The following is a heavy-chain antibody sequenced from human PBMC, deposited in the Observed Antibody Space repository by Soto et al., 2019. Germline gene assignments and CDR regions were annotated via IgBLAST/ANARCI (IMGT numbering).Heavy chain of an antibody. CDR3: AKAVNGDYSAFDI. CDR1: GCSISSYY. CDR2: IYYIGST. D-gene: IGHD4-17*01. Sequence: SETLSLTCPVSGCSISSYYWSWVRQPPGKGLEWIGNIYYIGSTNYKPSIKSRVNISGDTSKNQFSLKMSSVTAADTAVYYCAKAVNGDYSAFDIWGQGTMVTVS. J-gene: IGHJ3*02. V-gene: IGHV4-59*12.